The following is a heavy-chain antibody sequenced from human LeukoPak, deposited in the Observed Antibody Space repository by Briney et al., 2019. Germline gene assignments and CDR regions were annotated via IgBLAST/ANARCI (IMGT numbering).Heavy chain of an antibody. CDR2: IKQDGSEK. CDR3: ARDRADYYDSSGYRDY. D-gene: IGHD3-22*01. Sequence: QPGGSLRLSCAASGFTFSSYWMSWDRQAPGKGLEWVANIKQDGSEKYYVDSVKGRFTISRDNAKNSLYLQMNSLRAEDTAVYYCARDRADYYDSSGYRDYWGQGTLVTVSS. J-gene: IGHJ4*02. CDR1: GFTFSSYW. V-gene: IGHV3-7*04.